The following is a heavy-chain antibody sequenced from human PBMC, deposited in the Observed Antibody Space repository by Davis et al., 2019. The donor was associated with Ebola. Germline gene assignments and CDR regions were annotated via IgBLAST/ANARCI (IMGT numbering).Heavy chain of an antibody. CDR3: ARHGGYDYFDY. CDR1: SGSISDYY. CDR2: IYYSGST. J-gene: IGHJ4*02. D-gene: IGHD3-16*01. V-gene: IGHV4-59*01. Sequence: MPSETLSLTCPVPSGSISDYYWSWIRQPPGKGLEWIGYIYYSGSTNYNPSLKSRVTISVDTSKNQFSLKLRSVTAADTAMYYCARHGGYDYFDYWGQGTLVTVSS.